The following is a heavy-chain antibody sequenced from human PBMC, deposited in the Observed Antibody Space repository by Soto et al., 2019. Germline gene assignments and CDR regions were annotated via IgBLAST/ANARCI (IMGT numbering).Heavy chain of an antibody. Sequence: SETLSLTCNISGGSISTYYWTWIRQSPGKGLEWSGYVSYLGNTNYNTSLKSRVTISVDTPKNQFSLKLNSVTAADTAVYYCARWVQYDTILDTPAPGGMDVWGQGTTVTVSS. CDR1: GGSISTYY. CDR2: VSYLGNT. CDR3: ARWVQYDTILDTPAPGGMDV. V-gene: IGHV4-59*08. D-gene: IGHD5-18*01. J-gene: IGHJ6*02.